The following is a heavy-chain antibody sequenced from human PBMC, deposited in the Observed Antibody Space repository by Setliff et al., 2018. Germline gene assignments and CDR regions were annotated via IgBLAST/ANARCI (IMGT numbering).Heavy chain of an antibody. D-gene: IGHD3-3*01. CDR2: IYYSGST. CDR3: ARAAGSRKYNFWSGYQP. V-gene: IGHV4-59*11. CDR1: GGSISSHY. Sequence: PSETLSLTCTVSGGSISSHYWSWIRQPPGKGLEWIGYIYYSGSTNYNPSLKSRVTISVDTSKNQFSLKLSSVTAADTAVYYCARAAGSRKYNFWSGYQPWGQGTLVTVSS. J-gene: IGHJ4*02.